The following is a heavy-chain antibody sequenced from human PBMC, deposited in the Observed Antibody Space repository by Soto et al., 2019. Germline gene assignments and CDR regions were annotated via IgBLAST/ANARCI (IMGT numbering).Heavy chain of an antibody. CDR3: AREGAVADNNWFDP. CDR2: ISAYNGNT. J-gene: IGHJ5*02. Sequence: ASVKVSCKASGYTFTSYGISCVRQAPGQGLEWMGWISAYNGNTNYAQKLQGRVTMTTDTSTSTAYMELRSLRSDDTAVYYCAREGAVADNNWFDPWGQGTLVTVSS. CDR1: GYTFTSYG. D-gene: IGHD6-19*01. V-gene: IGHV1-18*01.